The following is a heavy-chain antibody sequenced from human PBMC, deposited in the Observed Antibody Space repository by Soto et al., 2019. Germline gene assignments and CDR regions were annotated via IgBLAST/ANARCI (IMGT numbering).Heavy chain of an antibody. Sequence: EVQLVESGGGLVQPGGSLKLSCAVSGLTFSGSAMHWVRKASGKGREWVGHIRKKANNYATAYAASVKGRFTISRDDSKNTAYLQMNSLKTEDTAVYYCSANDHDDHTNFDQWGQGTVVTVSS. V-gene: IGHV3-73*01. CDR3: SANDHDDHTNFDQ. CDR2: IRKKANNYAT. D-gene: IGHD3-16*01. CDR1: GLTFSGSA. J-gene: IGHJ4*02.